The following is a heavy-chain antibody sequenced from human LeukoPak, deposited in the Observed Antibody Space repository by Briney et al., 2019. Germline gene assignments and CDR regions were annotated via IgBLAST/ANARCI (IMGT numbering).Heavy chain of an antibody. J-gene: IGHJ3*02. D-gene: IGHD6-19*01. CDR2: INHRGST. CDR1: GGSFSDYY. V-gene: IGHV4-34*01. Sequence: SEALSLTCAVYGGSFSDYYWTWIRQPPGKGLEWIGEINHRGSTHYNPSLKSRVTISVDTSEKQFSLKLSSVTAADTAVYYCATYSTGFDIWGQGTVVTVSS. CDR3: ATYSTGFDI.